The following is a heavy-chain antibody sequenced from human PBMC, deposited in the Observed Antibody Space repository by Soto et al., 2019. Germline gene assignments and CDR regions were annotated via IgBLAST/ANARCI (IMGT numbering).Heavy chain of an antibody. Sequence: PGGSLRLSCAASGFSFSDYYMDWVRQAPGKGLEWVGRARNKANSYTTDYAASVRGRFTISRDDSKNSLYLQMNSLKTEDTAVYYCVRVAYCNGDCPRCFDPWCQGTLVTVFS. CDR2: ARNKANSYTT. J-gene: IGHJ5*02. D-gene: IGHD2-21*02. CDR3: VRVAYCNGDCPRCFDP. CDR1: GFSFSDYY. V-gene: IGHV3-72*01.